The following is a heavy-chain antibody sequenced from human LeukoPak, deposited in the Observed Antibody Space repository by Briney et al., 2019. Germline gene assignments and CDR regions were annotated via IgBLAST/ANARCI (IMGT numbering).Heavy chain of an antibody. D-gene: IGHD2-2*01. V-gene: IGHV1-69*05. J-gene: IGHJ6*03. CDR3: ARAPSSTGYYYMDV. CDR1: GGTFSSYA. Sequence: GASVTVSCKASGGTFSSYAISWVRQAPGQGLEWMGGIIPIFGTANYAQKFQGRVTITTDESTSTAYMELSSLRSEDTAVYYCARAPSSTGYYYMDVWGKGTTVTVSS. CDR2: IIPIFGTA.